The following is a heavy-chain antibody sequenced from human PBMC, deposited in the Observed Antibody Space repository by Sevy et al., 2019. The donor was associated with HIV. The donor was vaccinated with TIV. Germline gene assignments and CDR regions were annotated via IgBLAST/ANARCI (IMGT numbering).Heavy chain of an antibody. J-gene: IGHJ4*02. Sequence: GGSLRLSCAASGFTFNNYGMFWVRQAPEEGLEWVSGITGGGGSTYYAASVKGRFNVSRDSSRNTLYLQMTSLRVEDTAVYYCAKGNYETGTQYFDYWGQGILVTVSS. D-gene: IGHD3-22*01. CDR2: ITGGGGST. CDR1: GFTFNNYG. V-gene: IGHV3-23*01. CDR3: AKGNYETGTQYFDY.